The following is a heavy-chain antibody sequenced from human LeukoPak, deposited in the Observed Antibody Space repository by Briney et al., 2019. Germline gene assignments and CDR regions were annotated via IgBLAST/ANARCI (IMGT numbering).Heavy chain of an antibody. D-gene: IGHD6-13*01. CDR2: IIPILGIA. V-gene: IGHV1-69*04. CDR3: ARDGIAAAVDYYGMDV. CDR1: GGTFSSYA. Sequence: ASVTVSCKASGGTFSSYAISWVRQAPGQGLEWMGRIIPILGIANYAQKFQGRVTITADKSTSTAYMELSSLRSEDTAVYYCARDGIAAAVDYYGMDVWGQGTTVTVSS. J-gene: IGHJ6*02.